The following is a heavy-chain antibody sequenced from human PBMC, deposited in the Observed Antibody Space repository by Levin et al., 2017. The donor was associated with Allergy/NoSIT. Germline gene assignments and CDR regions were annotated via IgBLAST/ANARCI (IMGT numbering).Heavy chain of an antibody. D-gene: IGHD4-17*01. CDR1: GFTFSSYA. V-gene: IGHV3-30-3*01. J-gene: IGHJ6*02. CDR2: LSYDGTTK. Sequence: GGSLRLSCAASGFTFSSYAMHWVRQAPGKGLEWVAVLSYDGTTKYYADSVKGRFTISRDNSKNTLFLQMNSLRAEDTAVFYCARASVAYGNYGHQWYGMDVWGQGTTVTVSS. CDR3: ARASVAYGNYGHQWYGMDV.